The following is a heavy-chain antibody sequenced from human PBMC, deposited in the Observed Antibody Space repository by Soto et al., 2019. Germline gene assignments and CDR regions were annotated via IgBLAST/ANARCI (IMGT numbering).Heavy chain of an antibody. Sequence: GGSLRLSCAASGFTFSSYGMHWVRQVAGKGLVWVSHINNDGSNAKYADSVEGRFTISRDNAKSTLHLQMNSLRAEDTSVYYCARGYNGGLGYWGQGTLVTVSS. V-gene: IGHV3-74*01. J-gene: IGHJ4*02. CDR2: INNDGSNA. CDR3: ARGYNGGLGY. D-gene: IGHD3-16*01. CDR1: GFTFSSYG.